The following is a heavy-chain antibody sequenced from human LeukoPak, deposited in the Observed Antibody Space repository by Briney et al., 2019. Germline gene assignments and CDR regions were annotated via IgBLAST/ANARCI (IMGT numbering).Heavy chain of an antibody. D-gene: IGHD6-6*01. V-gene: IGHV1-2*02. Sequence: GASVKVSCKASGHTFTGYYMHWVRQAPGQGLEWMGWINPNSGGTNYAQKFQGRVTMTRDTSISTAYMELSRLRSDDTAVYYCARALMSSIAARSVDYWGQGTLVTVSS. CDR3: ARALMSSIAARSVDY. CDR1: GHTFTGYY. J-gene: IGHJ4*02. CDR2: INPNSGGT.